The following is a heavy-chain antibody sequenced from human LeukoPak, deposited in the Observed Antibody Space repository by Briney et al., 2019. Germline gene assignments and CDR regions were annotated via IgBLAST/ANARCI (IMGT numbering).Heavy chain of an antibody. CDR1: GGSISSSIYY. V-gene: IGHV4-39*01. D-gene: IGHD3-3*01. J-gene: IGHJ3*02. Sequence: PSEALSLTCTVSGGSISSSIYYWGWLRQPPGKGLEWIGNIYYSGSTYDNPSLRGRVTISVDTSKNQFSLRVSSVTAADTAVYYCATHRYSEWSRAFDIWGQGTMVTVSS. CDR3: ATHRYSEWSRAFDI. CDR2: IYYSGST.